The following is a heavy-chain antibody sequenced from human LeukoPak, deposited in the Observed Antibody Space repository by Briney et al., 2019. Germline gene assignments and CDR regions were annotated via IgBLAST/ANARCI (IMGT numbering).Heavy chain of an antibody. CDR2: INSDGSST. CDR1: GFTFSSYW. CDR3: ASGGGGATGDY. V-gene: IGHV3-74*01. D-gene: IGHD1-26*01. Sequence: PGGSLRLSCVASGFTFSSYWMHWVRQAPGKGLVWVSRINSDGSSTSYADSVKGRFTISRDNAKNTLYLQMNSLRAEDTAVYYCASGGGGATGDYWGQGTLVTVSS. J-gene: IGHJ4*02.